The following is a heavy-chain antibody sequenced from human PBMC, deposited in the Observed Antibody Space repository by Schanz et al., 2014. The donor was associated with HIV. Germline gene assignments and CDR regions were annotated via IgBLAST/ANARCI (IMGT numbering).Heavy chain of an antibody. Sequence: EVQLVESGGGLVQPGRSLRLSCAASGFTFDDYAMHWVRQAPGKGLEWVSGITWNSGTKGYADSVKGRFTISRANSKNTLFLQMNSLRADDTAVYYCVRDRVGASARYVAFDIWGHGTMVTVSS. J-gene: IGHJ3*02. D-gene: IGHD1-26*01. V-gene: IGHV3-9*01. CDR3: VRDRVGASARYVAFDI. CDR2: ITWNSGTK. CDR1: GFTFDDYA.